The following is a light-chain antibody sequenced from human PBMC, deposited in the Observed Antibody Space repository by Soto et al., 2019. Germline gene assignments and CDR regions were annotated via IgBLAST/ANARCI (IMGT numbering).Light chain of an antibody. CDR3: QQSYRTPLT. Sequence: DLQMTQSPSSLSASVGDTVTITCRASQSISIYLNWYQQKPGKAPSLLIYAASSFQNGLPSRFSGSGCGTDVTLTISSLQREDFATDYCQQSYRTPLTFGGGTKVEIK. V-gene: IGKV1-39*01. J-gene: IGKJ4*01. CDR2: AAS. CDR1: QSISIY.